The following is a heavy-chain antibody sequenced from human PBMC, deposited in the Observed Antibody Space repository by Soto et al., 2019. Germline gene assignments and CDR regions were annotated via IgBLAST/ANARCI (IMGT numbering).Heavy chain of an antibody. Sequence: PSETVSLTXAVYGGSFSAYYWSWIRQPPGKGLEWIGEINHSGGTSYNPSLKSRVTISVDTSKSQFSLKLTSVTAADRAVYYCARGGDQKDAFDIWGQGTMVTVSS. J-gene: IGHJ3*02. CDR3: ARGGDQKDAFDI. CDR2: INHSGGT. D-gene: IGHD3-16*01. CDR1: GGSFSAYY. V-gene: IGHV4-34*01.